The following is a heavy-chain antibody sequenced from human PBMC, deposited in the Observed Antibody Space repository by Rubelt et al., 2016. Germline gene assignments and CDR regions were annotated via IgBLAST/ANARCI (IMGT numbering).Heavy chain of an antibody. Sequence: QVQLQESGPGLVKPSETLSLTCTVFGASMSDFRVSWIRQSAAKGLEWIGRAFSNGNTMYNPSLESRVTVSVDASKKQFSLTLTSVTAPDTATDYCARDYIRTPGNWVNPWGQGVLVTVSA. V-gene: IGHV4-4*07. CDR1: GASMSDFR. CDR2: AFSNGNT. CDR3: ARDYIRTPGNWVNP. J-gene: IGHJ5*02. D-gene: IGHD4-23*01.